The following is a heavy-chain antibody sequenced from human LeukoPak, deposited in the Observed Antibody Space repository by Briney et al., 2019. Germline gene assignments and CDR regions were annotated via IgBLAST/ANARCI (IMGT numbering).Heavy chain of an antibody. D-gene: IGHD3-3*01. CDR1: GGSISSSSYY. J-gene: IGHJ3*02. Sequence: PSETLSLTCTVSGGSISSSSYYWGWIRQPPGKGLEWIGSIYYSGSTYYNPSLKSRVTISVDTSKNQSSLKLSSVTAADTAVYYCARNKYYDFWSGYYAFDIWGQGTMVTVSS. V-gene: IGHV4-39*07. CDR2: IYYSGST. CDR3: ARNKYYDFWSGYYAFDI.